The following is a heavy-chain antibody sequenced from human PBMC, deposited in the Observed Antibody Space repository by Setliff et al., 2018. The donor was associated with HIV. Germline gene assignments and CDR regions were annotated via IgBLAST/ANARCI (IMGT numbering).Heavy chain of an antibody. D-gene: IGHD2-15*01. J-gene: IGHJ4*02. CDR1: GGSITSDTYY. CDR2: MSYSGST. Sequence: SETLSLTCSVSGGSITSDTYYWGWIRQPPGKGLEWIGSMSYSGSTLYNPSLKSRVTISVDTSKNYFSLKLSSVTAADTAVYYCARTGVAHAGQGFDSGGQGRLVTVS. CDR3: ARTGVAHAGQGFDS. V-gene: IGHV4-39*07.